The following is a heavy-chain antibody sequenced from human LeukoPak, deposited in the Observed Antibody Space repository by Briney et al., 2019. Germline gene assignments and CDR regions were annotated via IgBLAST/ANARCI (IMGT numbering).Heavy chain of an antibody. D-gene: IGHD4-17*01. CDR1: GVSVSSNY. CDR3: ARTTWDTVMIHTPPFDQ. J-gene: IGHJ4*02. V-gene: IGHV3-66*01. CDR2: IYTGGNT. Sequence: GGSLRLSCAVSGVSVSSNYMTWVRQAPGKGRQWVSVIYTGGNTHYVESVRGRFIISRHPSKNTLYLQMNSPTSDDTAVYFCARTTWDTVMIHTPPFDQWGQGTLVTVSS.